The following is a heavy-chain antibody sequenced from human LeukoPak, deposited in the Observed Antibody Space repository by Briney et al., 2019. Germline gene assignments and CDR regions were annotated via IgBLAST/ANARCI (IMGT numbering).Heavy chain of an antibody. J-gene: IGHJ4*02. D-gene: IGHD3-22*01. CDR3: ARDPHYYDSSGYDGYDY. V-gene: IGHV1-69*06. Sequence: SVKVSCKASGGTFSSYAISWVRQAPGQGLEWMGGIIPIFGTANYAQKFRGRVTITADKSTSTAYMELSSLRSEDTAVYYCARDPHYYDSSGYDGYDYWGQGTLVTVSS. CDR1: GGTFSSYA. CDR2: IIPIFGTA.